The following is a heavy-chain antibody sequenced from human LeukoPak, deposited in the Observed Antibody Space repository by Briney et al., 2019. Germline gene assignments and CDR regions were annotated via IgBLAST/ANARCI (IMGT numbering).Heavy chain of an antibody. D-gene: IGHD6-13*01. CDR1: GFTVSSNY. J-gene: IGHJ6*02. V-gene: IGHV3-66*02. Sequence: GGSLRLSCAASGFTVSSNYMSWVRQAPGKGLEWVSVIYSGGSTYYADSVKGRFTISRDNSRNTLYLQMNSLRAEDTAVYYCARQPGIAAAGQYYYYYYGVDVWGQGTTVTVSS. CDR2: IYSGGST. CDR3: ARQPGIAAAGQYYYYYYGVDV.